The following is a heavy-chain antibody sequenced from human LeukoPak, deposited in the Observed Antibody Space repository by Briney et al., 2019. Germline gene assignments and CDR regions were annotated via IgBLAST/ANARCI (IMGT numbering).Heavy chain of an antibody. Sequence: ASVKVSCKASGYTFTNYFIHWVRQAPGQGLEWMGWIDPDSGGTRYAQKFQGRVTMTSDTSISAAYMELSSLGSDDTAVYYCARDGYSGYHYHDWFDPWGQGTLVTVSS. CDR3: ARDGYSGYHYHDWFDP. CDR2: IDPDSGGT. D-gene: IGHD5-12*01. CDR1: GYTFTNYF. J-gene: IGHJ5*02. V-gene: IGHV1-2*02.